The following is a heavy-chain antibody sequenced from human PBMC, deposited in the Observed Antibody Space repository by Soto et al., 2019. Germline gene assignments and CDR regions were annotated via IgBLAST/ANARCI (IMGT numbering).Heavy chain of an antibody. D-gene: IGHD2-15*01. J-gene: IGHJ4*02. Sequence: QVQLVESAGGVVQPGRSLRLSCAASGFTFSSYAMHWVRQAPGKGLERVAVISYDGSNKYYADSVKGRFTISRDNSKNTLYLQMNSLRAEDTAVYYCARGGVAATLDYWGQGTLVTVSS. V-gene: IGHV3-30-3*01. CDR2: ISYDGSNK. CDR1: GFTFSSYA. CDR3: ARGGVAATLDY.